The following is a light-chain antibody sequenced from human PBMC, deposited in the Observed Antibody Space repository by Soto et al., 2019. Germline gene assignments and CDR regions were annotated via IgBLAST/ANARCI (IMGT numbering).Light chain of an antibody. V-gene: IGKV3-11*01. CDR1: QRVSSY. CDR2: DAS. CDR3: QQRSNWPLT. Sequence: IVLTQSPATLSLSPGERATLSCRASQRVSSYLAWYQQRPGQAPRLLIYDASSRATGIPARFSGSGFGTDFTLTIASLEPEDCAVYYCQQRSNWPLTFGGGTKVEIK. J-gene: IGKJ4*01.